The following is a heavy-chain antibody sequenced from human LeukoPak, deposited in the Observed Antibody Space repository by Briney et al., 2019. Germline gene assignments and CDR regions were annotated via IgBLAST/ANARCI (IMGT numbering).Heavy chain of an antibody. D-gene: IGHD6-19*01. V-gene: IGHV3-48*03. CDR3: ARASGWYY. J-gene: IGHJ4*02. CDR2: ISSSGSTI. CDR1: RFTFSSYE. Sequence: GGSLRLSCAASRFTFSSYELNWVCQAQGKGLEWVSYISSSGSTIYYADSVKGRFTISRDNAKNSLYLQMNSLRAEDTAVYYCARASGWYYWGQGALVTVSS.